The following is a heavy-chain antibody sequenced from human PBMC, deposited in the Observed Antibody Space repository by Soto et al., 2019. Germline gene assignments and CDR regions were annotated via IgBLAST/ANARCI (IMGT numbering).Heavy chain of an antibody. CDR2: VRNEANSYTT. CDR1: GFTFSDHY. Sequence: EVQLVESGGGLVQPGGSLRLSCAASGFTFSDHYMDWVRQAPGKGLLWVARVRNEANSYTTEYAASVKGRFTITRDDSKKSLYLQMDSLKTDATAMYYCVRYSCRVCNCPALIDYWGRGTLVTVSS. V-gene: IGHV3-72*01. J-gene: IGHJ4*02. D-gene: IGHD1-20*01. CDR3: VRYSCRVCNCPALIDY.